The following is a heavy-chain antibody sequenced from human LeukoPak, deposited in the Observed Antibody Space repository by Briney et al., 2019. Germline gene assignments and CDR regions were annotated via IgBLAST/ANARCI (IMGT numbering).Heavy chain of an antibody. J-gene: IGHJ6*03. V-gene: IGHV1-8*03. Sequence: VKASCKSPGYTFTNYDIHRVRQATGQRQWCIGWMNPINGNTGYAQKFQGRVTIPRNSSISTAYMELGSLRSEDTAVYYCARGDDYYDYMDVWGKGTTVTVSS. CDR1: GYTFTNYD. CDR3: ARGDDYYDYMDV. CDR2: MNPINGNT.